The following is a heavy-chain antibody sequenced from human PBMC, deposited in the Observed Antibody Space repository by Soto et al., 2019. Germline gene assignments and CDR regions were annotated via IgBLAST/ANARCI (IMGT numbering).Heavy chain of an antibody. V-gene: IGHV4-31*03. Sequence: QVQLQQSGPGLAKPSQTLSLTCTVSDASISTATFYWIRQLPGEALEWIGYIYYSGSAYYNSSLRSRATLSLDTSKSEFSLTLTSLTAADTAVYYCARGEAGVAGRLDYWGQGTLVTVSS. D-gene: IGHD6-19*01. CDR3: ARGEAGVAGRLDY. CDR2: IYYSGSA. CDR1: DASISTATFY. J-gene: IGHJ4*02.